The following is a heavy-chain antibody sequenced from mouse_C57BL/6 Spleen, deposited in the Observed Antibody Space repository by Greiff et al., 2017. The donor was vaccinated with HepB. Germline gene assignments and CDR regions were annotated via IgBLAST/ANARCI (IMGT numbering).Heavy chain of an antibody. D-gene: IGHD4-1*01. V-gene: IGHV1-26*01. J-gene: IGHJ4*01. CDR3: AIEESNWSYAMDY. CDR1: GYTFTDYY. Sequence: VQLQQSGPELVKPGASVKISCKASGYTFTDYYMNWVKQSHGKSLEWIGDINPNNGGTSYNQKFKGKATLTVDKSSSTAYMERRSLTSEDSAVYYCAIEESNWSYAMDYWGQGTSVTVSS. CDR2: INPNNGGT.